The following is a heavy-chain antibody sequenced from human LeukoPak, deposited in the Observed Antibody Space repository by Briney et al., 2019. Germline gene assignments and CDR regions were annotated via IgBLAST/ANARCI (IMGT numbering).Heavy chain of an antibody. V-gene: IGHV4-61*08. D-gene: IGHD3-22*01. CDR1: GGPISSGAYS. J-gene: IGHJ4*02. CDR3: ARGLSSSGYFDY. Sequence: SETLSLTCAVSGGPISSGAYSWSWIRQPPGKGLEWIGYIYYSGSTNYNPSLKSRVTISVDTSKNQFSPKLSSVTAADTAVYYCARGLSSSGYFDYWGQGTLVTVSS. CDR2: IYYSGST.